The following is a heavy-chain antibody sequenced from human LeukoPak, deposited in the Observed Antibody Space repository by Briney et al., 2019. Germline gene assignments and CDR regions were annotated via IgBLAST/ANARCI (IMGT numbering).Heavy chain of an antibody. CDR1: GFTFSSYG. CDR2: IWYDGSNK. CDR3: ARDIIVVVVAAGYGMDV. J-gene: IGHJ6*02. V-gene: IGHV3-33*01. D-gene: IGHD2-15*01. Sequence: PGGSLRLSCAASGFTFSSYGMHWVRQAPGKGLEWVAVIWYDGSNKYYADSVKGRFTISRDNSKNTLYSQMNSLRAEDTAVYYCARDIIVVVVAAGYGMDVWGQGTTVTVSS.